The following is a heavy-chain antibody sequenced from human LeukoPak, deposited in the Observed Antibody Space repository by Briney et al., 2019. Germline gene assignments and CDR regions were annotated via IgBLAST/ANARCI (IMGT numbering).Heavy chain of an antibody. J-gene: IGHJ5*02. Sequence: GGSLRLSCAASGFTFSNYWMHWVRQAPGKGLVWVSRINSDGINTSYADSVKGRFTISRDNAKNSLYLQMNSLRAEDTAVYYCARDLGAVTEWEPYNWFDPWGQGTLVTVSS. D-gene: IGHD1-26*01. CDR2: INSDGINT. CDR1: GFTFSNYW. V-gene: IGHV3-74*01. CDR3: ARDLGAVTEWEPYNWFDP.